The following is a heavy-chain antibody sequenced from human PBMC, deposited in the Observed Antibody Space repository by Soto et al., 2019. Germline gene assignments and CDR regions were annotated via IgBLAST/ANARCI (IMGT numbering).Heavy chain of an antibody. CDR3: AAPTDYDSSGQIDY. Sequence: PSETLSLTCTVSGGSISSGGYYWSWIRQHPGKGLEWIGYIYYSGSTYYNPSLKSRVTISVDTSKNQFSLKLSSVTAANTAVYYCAAPTDYDSSGQIDYWGQGTLVTVSS. D-gene: IGHD3-22*01. CDR2: IYYSGST. J-gene: IGHJ4*02. CDR1: GGSISSGGYY. V-gene: IGHV4-31*03.